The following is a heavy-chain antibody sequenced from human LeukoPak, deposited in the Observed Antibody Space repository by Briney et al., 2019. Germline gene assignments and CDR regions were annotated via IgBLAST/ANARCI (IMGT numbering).Heavy chain of an antibody. D-gene: IGHD4-11*01. Sequence: PGGSLRLVCAAYGFPFSSYWMSSVRQPPGKGLGWVANIKQDGSEKYYVDSVKSQFTISRDNAKNSLYLQMNSLRAEDTAVYYCARELIMDYSKNGGPFDYWGEGTLVTVSS. CDR1: GFPFSSYW. CDR2: IKQDGSEK. V-gene: IGHV3-7*01. CDR3: ARELIMDYSKNGGPFDY. J-gene: IGHJ4*02.